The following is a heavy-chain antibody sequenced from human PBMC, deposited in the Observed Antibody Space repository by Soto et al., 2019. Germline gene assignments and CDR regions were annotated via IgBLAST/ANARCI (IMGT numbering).Heavy chain of an antibody. CDR1: VYTFTGYY. CDR2: INPNSGGT. Sequence: ASVKVSCKASVYTFTGYYMHWVRQAPGQGLEWMGWINPNSGGTNYAQKFQGWVTMTRDTSISTAYMELSRLRSDDTAVYYCARGSYYDYVWGSYRPSRGGMDVWGQGTTVTVSS. CDR3: ARGSYYDYVWGSYRPSRGGMDV. V-gene: IGHV1-2*04. J-gene: IGHJ6*02. D-gene: IGHD3-16*02.